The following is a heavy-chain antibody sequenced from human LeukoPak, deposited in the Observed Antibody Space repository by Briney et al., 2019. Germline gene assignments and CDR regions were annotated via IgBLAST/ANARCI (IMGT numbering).Heavy chain of an antibody. CDR3: AAGDRNGWYFDY. D-gene: IGHD6-19*01. CDR2: INWNGGST. CDR1: GFTFEDHG. Sequence: SGGSLRLSCAASGFTFEDHGMSWVRQVPGKGLEWVSGINWNGGSTGYADSVKGRFTISRDNAKNSLYLQMNSLRAEDTASYYCAAGDRNGWYFDYWGQGTLVTVSS. V-gene: IGHV3-20*04. J-gene: IGHJ4*02.